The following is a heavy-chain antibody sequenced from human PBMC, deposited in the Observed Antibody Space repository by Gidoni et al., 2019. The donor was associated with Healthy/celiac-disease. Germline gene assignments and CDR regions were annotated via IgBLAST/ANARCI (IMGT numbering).Heavy chain of an antibody. Sequence: QLQLQESGPGLVKPSETLSLTCTVSGGSISSSSYYWGWIRQPPGKGLEWIGSIYYSGSTYYNPSLKSRVTISVDTSKNQFSLKLSSVTAADTAVYYCARCRGAVSYYYGMDVWGQGTTVTVSS. V-gene: IGHV4-39*01. CDR2: IYYSGST. J-gene: IGHJ6*02. CDR1: GGSISSSSYY. D-gene: IGHD6-19*01. CDR3: ARCRGAVSYYYGMDV.